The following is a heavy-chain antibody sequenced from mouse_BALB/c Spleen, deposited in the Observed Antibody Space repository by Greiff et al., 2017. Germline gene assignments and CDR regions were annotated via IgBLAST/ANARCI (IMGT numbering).Heavy chain of an antibody. J-gene: IGHJ4*01. CDR3: ARSGTLRKGYAMDY. CDR2: IYPGDGDT. V-gene: IGHV1-82*01. D-gene: IGHD1-1*01. Sequence: QVQLQQSGPELVKPGASVKISCKASGYAFSSSWMNWVKQRPGQGLEWIGRIYPGDGDTNYNGKFKGKATLTADKSSSTAYMQLSSLTSVDSAVYFCARSGTLRKGYAMDYWGQGTSVTVSS. CDR1: GYAFSSSW.